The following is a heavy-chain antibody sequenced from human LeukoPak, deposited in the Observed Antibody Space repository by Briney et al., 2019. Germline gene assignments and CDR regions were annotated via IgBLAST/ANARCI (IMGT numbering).Heavy chain of an antibody. J-gene: IGHJ4*02. Sequence: SETLSLTCTVSGGSFSSYYWSWIRQPAGKGLEWIGRIYTSGSTNYNSSLKSRVTMSVDTSKNQFSLKLSSVTAADTAVYYCARGGSPVIDYGDDFDHWGQGTLVTVSS. D-gene: IGHD4-17*01. CDR2: IYTSGST. V-gene: IGHV4-4*07. CDR3: ARGGSPVIDYGDDFDH. CDR1: GGSFSSYY.